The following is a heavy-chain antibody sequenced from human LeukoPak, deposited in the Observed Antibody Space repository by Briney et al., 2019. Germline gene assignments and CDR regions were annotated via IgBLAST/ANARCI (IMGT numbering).Heavy chain of an antibody. J-gene: IGHJ4*02. CDR1: GFTFDDYA. D-gene: IGHD6-13*01. V-gene: IGHV3-9*01. CDR3: ARDNGYSSSAGYLNY. Sequence: RPGGSLRLSCAASGFTFDDYAMHWVRQAPGKGLEWVSGISWNSGSIGYADSVKGRFTISRDNAKNSLYLQMNSLRAEDTAVYYCARDNGYSSSAGYLNYWGQGTLVTVSS. CDR2: ISWNSGSI.